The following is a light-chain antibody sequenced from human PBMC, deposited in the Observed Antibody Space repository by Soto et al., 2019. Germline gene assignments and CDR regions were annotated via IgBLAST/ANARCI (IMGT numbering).Light chain of an antibody. V-gene: IGKV3D-15*01. CDR2: DAS. CDR1: QSVSNN. J-gene: IGKJ1*01. CDR3: QQYHNLWT. Sequence: VVTQSPCTLSLSPGDRASLSCRASQSVSNNYLAWYQQKPGQVPRLLIYDASNRATGIPARFSGSGSGTEFTLTISSLQSEDFALYYCQQYHNLWTFGQGTKVDIK.